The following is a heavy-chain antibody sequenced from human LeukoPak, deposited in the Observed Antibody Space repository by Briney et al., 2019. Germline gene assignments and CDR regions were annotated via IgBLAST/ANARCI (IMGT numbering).Heavy chain of an antibody. D-gene: IGHD3-10*01. V-gene: IGHV1-46*04. CDR2: IDPRSGGT. J-gene: IGHJ4*02. CDR1: GYTFTSYY. Sequence: ASVKVSCKASGYTFTSYYMHWVRQAPGQGLEWMGIIDPRSGGTNYAQKLQDRVTMTRDTSMSTVFMELSSLRSEDTAVYYCASLGSGSSPIIDFDYWGQGTLVTVSS. CDR3: ASLGSGSSPIIDFDY.